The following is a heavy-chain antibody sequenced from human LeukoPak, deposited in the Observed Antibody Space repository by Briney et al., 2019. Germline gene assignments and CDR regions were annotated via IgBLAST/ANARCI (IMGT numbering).Heavy chain of an antibody. Sequence: ASVKVSCRASGYTFTNYYIHWVRQAPGQGLEWMGIINTNGGSTAYAQQFQGRLTKTRDASTSTVYMDLSSLGSEDTAIYYCARAEGTGTLFDYWGQGTLVTVSS. V-gene: IGHV1-46*01. CDR2: INTNGGST. CDR1: GYTFTNYY. D-gene: IGHD1-7*01. J-gene: IGHJ4*02. CDR3: ARAEGTGTLFDY.